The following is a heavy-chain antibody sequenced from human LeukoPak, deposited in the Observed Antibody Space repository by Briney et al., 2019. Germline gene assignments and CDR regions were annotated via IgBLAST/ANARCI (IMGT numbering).Heavy chain of an antibody. J-gene: IGHJ4*02. V-gene: IGHV4-39*01. Sequence: SETLSLTCTVSGGSISSSSYYWGWIRQPPGKGLEWIGSIYYSGSTYYNPSLKSRVTISVDTSKNQFSLKLSSVTAADTAVYYCARRGYGYSYGYEDYWGQGTLVTVSS. D-gene: IGHD5-18*01. CDR1: GGSISSSSYY. CDR3: ARRGYGYSYGYEDY. CDR2: IYYSGST.